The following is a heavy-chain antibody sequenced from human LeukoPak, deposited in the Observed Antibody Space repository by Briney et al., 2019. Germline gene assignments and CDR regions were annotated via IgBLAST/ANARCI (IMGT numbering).Heavy chain of an antibody. CDR2: IYYSGST. CDR1: GGSISSYY. D-gene: IGHD3-22*01. CDR3: ARDYYDSSGYYPWGY. J-gene: IGHJ4*02. V-gene: IGHV4-59*01. Sequence: SETLSLTCTVSGGSISSYYWSWIRQPPGKGLEWIGYIYYSGSTNYNPSLKSRVTISVDTSKNQFSLKLSSVTAADTAVYYCARDYYDSSGYYPWGYWGQGTLVTVSS.